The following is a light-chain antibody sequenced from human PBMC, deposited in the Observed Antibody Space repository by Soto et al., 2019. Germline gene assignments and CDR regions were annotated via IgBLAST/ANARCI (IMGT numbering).Light chain of an antibody. J-gene: IGKJ2*01. V-gene: IGKV3-15*01. CDR3: QQYSDWPPYT. CDR2: AAS. Sequence: EIVMTQSPATLSVSPGERVTLSCRASQNVNNKLAWYQQKPGQAPRLLIYAASTRATSIPDRFSGSRSGTEFTLTITSLQSEDFAVYYCQQYSDWPPYTFGQGTKLEIK. CDR1: QNVNNK.